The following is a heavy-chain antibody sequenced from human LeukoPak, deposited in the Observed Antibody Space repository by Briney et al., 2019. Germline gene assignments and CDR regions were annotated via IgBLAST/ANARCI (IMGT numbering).Heavy chain of an antibody. V-gene: IGHV3-74*01. Sequence: GGSLRLSCAASGFTFSIYWMHWVRQAPGKGLVWVSPINSDGTSTNYADSVKGRFTISRDNAMNTVYLQMNSLRAEDTAVYYCASFREGGDWGQGTLVTVSS. CDR3: ASFREGGD. CDR1: GFTFSIYW. J-gene: IGHJ4*02. D-gene: IGHD3-10*01. CDR2: INSDGTST.